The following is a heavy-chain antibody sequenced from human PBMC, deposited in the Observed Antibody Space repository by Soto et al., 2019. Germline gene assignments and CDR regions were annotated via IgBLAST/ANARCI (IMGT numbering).Heavy chain of an antibody. CDR3: VRGLAEDYYYGMDV. Sequence: QVQLVQSGAEVKKPGASVKVSCKASGYTFTSYYMHWVRQAPGQGLEWMGIINPSGGSTSYAQKFQGRFNMAKDTSTSTVYMELSRLRSEDTAVYYCVRGLAEDYYYGMDVWGQGTTVTVSS. CDR2: INPSGGST. J-gene: IGHJ6*02. CDR1: GYTFTSYY. V-gene: IGHV1-46*01.